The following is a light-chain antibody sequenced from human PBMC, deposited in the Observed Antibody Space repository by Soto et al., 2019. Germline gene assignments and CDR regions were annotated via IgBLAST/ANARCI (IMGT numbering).Light chain of an antibody. CDR3: QQRSDWPWT. V-gene: IGKV3-11*01. CDR2: EAS. Sequence: EIVLTQSPATLSLSPGERANLSCRASHSVSSYLALYQQKPGQAPRLLMYEASTRATGIPARFSGGGSGTDFTLTISSLEPEDFAVYYCQQRSDWPWTFGQGTKVDI. CDR1: HSVSSY. J-gene: IGKJ1*01.